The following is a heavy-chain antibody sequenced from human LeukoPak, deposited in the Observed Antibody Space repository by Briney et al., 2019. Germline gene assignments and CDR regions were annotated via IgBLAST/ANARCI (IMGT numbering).Heavy chain of an antibody. CDR2: IWYDGSNK. CDR1: GFTFSSYG. D-gene: IGHD6-13*01. Sequence: PGGSLRLSCAASGFTFSSYGMHWVRQAPGKGLEWVAVIWYDGSNKYYADSVKGRFTISRDNSKNTLYLQMNSLRAEDTAVYYCANHLEAGTLFEGYWGQGTLVTVSS. J-gene: IGHJ4*02. CDR3: ANHLEAGTLFEGY. V-gene: IGHV3-30*02.